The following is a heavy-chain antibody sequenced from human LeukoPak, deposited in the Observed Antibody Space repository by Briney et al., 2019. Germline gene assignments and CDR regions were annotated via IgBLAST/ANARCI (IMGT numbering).Heavy chain of an antibody. J-gene: IGHJ6*03. V-gene: IGHV4-61*02. Sequence: SETLSLTCTVSGGSISSVSYGWSWIRQPAWKGLEWIGRIYTSGSTNYNPSLESRVTISVDTSTQQFSLKLSSVTAADTAVYYCASGGYYYYYMDVWGKGTTVTISS. CDR3: ASGGYYYYYMDV. CDR1: GGSISSVSYG. CDR2: IYTSGST.